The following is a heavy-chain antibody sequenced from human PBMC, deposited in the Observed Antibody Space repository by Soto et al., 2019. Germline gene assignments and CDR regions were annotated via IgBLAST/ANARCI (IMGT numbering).Heavy chain of an antibody. Sequence: HEHLVQSGAEVKRPGASLKVSCKASGYSFTGYYIHWVRQAPGQGLEWMGWINPDSGATNYAQNFQGRVTLTSDTSLSTDSMDLTSLTSDDTAVYYCAIGDNGTGSYPFPYFDYWGQGTLVIVSS. CDR1: GYSFTGYY. CDR2: INPDSGAT. CDR3: AIGDNGTGSYPFPYFDY. D-gene: IGHD3-16*01. V-gene: IGHV1-2*02. J-gene: IGHJ4*02.